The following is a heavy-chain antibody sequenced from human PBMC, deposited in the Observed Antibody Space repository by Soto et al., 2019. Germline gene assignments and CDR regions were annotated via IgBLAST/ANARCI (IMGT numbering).Heavy chain of an antibody. CDR1: GFTFSNAW. V-gene: IGHV3-15*01. D-gene: IGHD5-12*01. CDR2: TKSKTDGGTT. CDR3: TTDILGYSGYDYNY. J-gene: IGHJ4*02. Sequence: GGSLRLSCAASGFTFSNAWMSWVRQAPGKGLEWVSRTKSKTDGGTTDYAAPVKGRFTISRDDSKNTLYLQMNSLKTEDTAVYYCTTDILGYSGYDYNYWGQGTLVTVSS.